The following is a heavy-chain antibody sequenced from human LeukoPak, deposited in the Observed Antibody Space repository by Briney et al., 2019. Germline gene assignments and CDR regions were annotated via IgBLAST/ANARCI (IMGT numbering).Heavy chain of an antibody. CDR2: INPSGGST. CDR1: GYTFTSYY. CDR3: ARDKRYCSSTSCYWFDP. J-gene: IGHJ5*02. Sequence: ASVRVFCKASGYTFTSYYMHWVRQAPGQGLEWMGIINPSGGSTSYAQKFQGRVTMTRDTSTSTVYMELSSLRSEDTAVYYCARDKRYCSSTSCYWFDPWGQGTLVTVSS. D-gene: IGHD2-2*01. V-gene: IGHV1-46*01.